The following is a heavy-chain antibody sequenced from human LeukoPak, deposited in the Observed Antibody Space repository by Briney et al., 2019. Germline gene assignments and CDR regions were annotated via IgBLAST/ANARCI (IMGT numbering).Heavy chain of an antibody. CDR1: GYTFTGYY. CDR2: INPNSGGT. Sequence: ASVKVSCKASGYTFTGYYMHWVRQAPGQGLEWMGWINPNSGGTNYAQKFQGRVTMTRDTSISTAYMELSRLRSDDTAVYYCASPTMVRGVIIFDYWGQGTLVTVSS. D-gene: IGHD3-10*01. CDR3: ASPTMVRGVIIFDY. J-gene: IGHJ4*02. V-gene: IGHV1-2*02.